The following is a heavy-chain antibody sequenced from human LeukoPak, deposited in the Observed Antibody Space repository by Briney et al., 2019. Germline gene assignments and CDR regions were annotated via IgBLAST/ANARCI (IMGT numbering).Heavy chain of an antibody. J-gene: IGHJ6*03. CDR1: GGTFSSYA. V-gene: IGHV1-69*05. CDR3: ASLTAMVPQTYYYYYMDV. D-gene: IGHD5-18*01. Sequence: VASVKVSCKASGGTFSSYAISWVREAPGQGLEWMGGIIPIFGTANYAQKFQGRVTITTDESTSTAYMELSSLRSEDTAVYYCASLTAMVPQTYYYYYMDVWGKGTTVTVSS. CDR2: IIPIFGTA.